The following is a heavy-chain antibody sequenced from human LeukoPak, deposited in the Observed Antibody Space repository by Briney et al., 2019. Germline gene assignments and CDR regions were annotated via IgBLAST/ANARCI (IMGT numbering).Heavy chain of an antibody. CDR3: AGNYYGSGSYYSEDRY. D-gene: IGHD3-10*01. CDR2: ISSSSSTI. J-gene: IGHJ4*02. Sequence: PGGSLRLSCAASGFTFSSYWMSWVRQAPGKGLEWVSYISSSSSTIYYADSVKGRFTISRDNAKNSLYLQLNSLRAEDTAVYYCAGNYYGSGSYYSEDRYWGQGTLVTVSS. V-gene: IGHV3-48*01. CDR1: GFTFSSYW.